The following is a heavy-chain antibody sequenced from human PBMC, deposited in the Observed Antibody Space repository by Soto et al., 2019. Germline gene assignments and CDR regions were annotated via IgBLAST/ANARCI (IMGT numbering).Heavy chain of an antibody. V-gene: IGHV4-39*01. CDR3: AAIAATRKTNSDY. J-gene: IGHJ4*02. Sequence: PSWNLALTCTVSGGSISSGDYYWNWIRQPPGKGLEWIGNIYYSGNTFYNPSLKSRVTISVDTSKNQFYLHLTSVTAADTAIFYSAAIAATRKTNSDYRDQGTLV. CDR2: IYYSGNT. D-gene: IGHD5-12*01. CDR1: GGSISSGDYY.